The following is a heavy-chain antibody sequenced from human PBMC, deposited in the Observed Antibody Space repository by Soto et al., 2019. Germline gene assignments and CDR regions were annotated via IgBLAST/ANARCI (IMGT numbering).Heavy chain of an antibody. J-gene: IGHJ6*02. CDR3: ARVTPGNNLYYFSGLDF. CDR2: ISYEGSNT. D-gene: IGHD1-1*01. V-gene: IGHV3-30-3*01. CDR1: GFSFDTYG. Sequence: PGGSLRLSCVASGFSFDTYGIHWVRQAPGKGLQWVALISYEGSNTYYADSVRGRFIISRDNSKNTLYLQMNTLRPEDTGVYYCARVTPGNNLYYFSGLDFWGQGTSVTVSS.